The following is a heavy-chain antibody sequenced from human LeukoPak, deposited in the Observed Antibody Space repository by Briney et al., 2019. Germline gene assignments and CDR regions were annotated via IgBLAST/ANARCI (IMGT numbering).Heavy chain of an antibody. J-gene: IGHJ1*01. CDR3: AGGWGSDSSGYYFDFQH. CDR2: MNPNSGNT. CDR1: GYTFTSYD. D-gene: IGHD3-22*01. V-gene: IGHV1-8*01. Sequence: GASVKVSCKASGYTFTSYDINWVRQATGQGLEWMGWMNPNSGNTGYAQKFQGRVTMTRNTSISTAYMELSSLRSEDTAVYYCAGGWGSDSSGYYFDFQHWGQGTLVTVSS.